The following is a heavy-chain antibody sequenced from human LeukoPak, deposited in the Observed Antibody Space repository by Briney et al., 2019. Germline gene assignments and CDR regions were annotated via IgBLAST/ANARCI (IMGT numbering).Heavy chain of an antibody. Sequence: GGSLRLSCAASGFTFSSYWMSWVRQAPGKGLEWVANIKQDGSVKYYVDSVKGRFTISRDNAKNSLYLQMNSLRAEDTAVNYCARFPFYYYDSSGYSDCWGQGTLVTVSS. D-gene: IGHD3-22*01. J-gene: IGHJ4*02. CDR2: IKQDGSVK. V-gene: IGHV3-7*01. CDR1: GFTFSSYW. CDR3: ARFPFYYYDSSGYSDC.